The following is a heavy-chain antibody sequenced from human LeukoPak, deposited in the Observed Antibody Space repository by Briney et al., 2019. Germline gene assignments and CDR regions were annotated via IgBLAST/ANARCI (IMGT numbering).Heavy chain of an antibody. CDR2: MNPNSGNT. Sequence: GASVKVSCKASGYTFTNYDINWVRQASGQGLEWMRWMNPNSGNTGYARKFQGRVTMTRDTSINTAYMELSSLRSDDTAVYYCARIVIRGTTADGGDYWGQGTLVTVSS. J-gene: IGHJ4*02. V-gene: IGHV1-8*02. CDR1: GYTFTNYD. CDR3: ARIVIRGTTADGGDY. D-gene: IGHD1-14*01.